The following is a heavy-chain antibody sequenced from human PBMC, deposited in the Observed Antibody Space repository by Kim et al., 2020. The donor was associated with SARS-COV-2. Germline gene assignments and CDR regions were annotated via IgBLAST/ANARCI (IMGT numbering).Heavy chain of an antibody. CDR2: IYYSGST. CDR1: GGSISSSSYY. V-gene: IGHV4-39*01. Sequence: SETLSLTCTVSGGSISSSSYYWGWIRQPPGKGLEWIGSIYYSGSTYYNPSLKSRVTISVDTSKNQFSLKLSSVTAADTAVYYCANQRYSGYEGGFDYWGQGTLVTVSS. CDR3: ANQRYSGYEGGFDY. D-gene: IGHD5-12*01. J-gene: IGHJ4*02.